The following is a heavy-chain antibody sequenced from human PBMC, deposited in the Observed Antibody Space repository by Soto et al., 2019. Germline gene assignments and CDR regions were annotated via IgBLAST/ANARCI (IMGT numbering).Heavy chain of an antibody. D-gene: IGHD3-10*01. CDR1: GGTFSSYA. J-gene: IGHJ6*02. CDR3: ARGQFHHVSHYSYALEV. CDR2: FIPMFNRP. Sequence: QVQLVQSGAEVKKPGSSVKVSCKASGGTFSSYAISWVRQAPGQGLEWMGGFIPMFNRPHSARKVQGRVTITADEPTSTAYMDLSSLRSEDTAVYYCARGQFHHVSHYSYALEVWGQGTTVTVSS. V-gene: IGHV1-69*01.